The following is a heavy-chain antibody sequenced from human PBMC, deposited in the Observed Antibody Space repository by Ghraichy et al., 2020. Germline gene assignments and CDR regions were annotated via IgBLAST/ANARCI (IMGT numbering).Heavy chain of an antibody. CDR2: IYYSGST. V-gene: IGHV4-59*01. CDR1: GGSISSYY. CDR3: ARAAYCSGGSCHSAYFDY. Sequence: SETLSLTCTVSGGSISSYYWSWIRQPPGKGLEWIGYIYYSGSTNYNPSLKSRVTISVDTSKNQFSLKLSSVTAADTAVYYCARAAYCSGGSCHSAYFDYWGQGTLVTVSS. J-gene: IGHJ4*02. D-gene: IGHD2-15*01.